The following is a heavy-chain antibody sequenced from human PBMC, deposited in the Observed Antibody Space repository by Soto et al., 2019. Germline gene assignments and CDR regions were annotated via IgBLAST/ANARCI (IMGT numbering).Heavy chain of an antibody. CDR2: MNPNTGNS. V-gene: IGHV1-8*01. CDR3: AREEIAAAGPPDY. CDR1: GYTFTSYD. Sequence: ASVKVSCKASGYTFTSYDIYWVRQATGQGLEWMGWMNPNTGNSGYAQKFQGRVTMTSDTSISTAHMELSSLRSEDTAVYYCAREEIAAAGPPDYWVQGTLVTVSS. J-gene: IGHJ4*02. D-gene: IGHD6-13*01.